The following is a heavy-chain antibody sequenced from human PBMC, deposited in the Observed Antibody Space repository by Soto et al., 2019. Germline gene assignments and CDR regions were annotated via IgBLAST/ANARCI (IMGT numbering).Heavy chain of an antibody. J-gene: IGHJ4*02. Sequence: SVKVSCKASGGTFRNYPINWVRQAPGQGLEWMGSIFPLTDIPDYAQNFQARLTISADKSTSTAYMELSSLTSDGTAMYFCARGPLVVLNYFESWGQGTLVTVSS. CDR1: GGTFRNYP. V-gene: IGHV1-69*04. CDR3: ARGPLVVLNYFES. CDR2: IFPLTDIP.